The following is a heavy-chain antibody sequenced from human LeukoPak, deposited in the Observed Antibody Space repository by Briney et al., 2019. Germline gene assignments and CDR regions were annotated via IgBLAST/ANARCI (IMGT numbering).Heavy chain of an antibody. CDR1: GFTFSDYY. D-gene: IGHD2-2*01. Sequence: GGSLRLSCAASGFTFSDYYMSWIRQAPGKGLGWISCISSSGATIYYTDSVKGRFTISRDNAKNSLYLQMNSLRAEDTAVYYCARTIVVVPAGYYGMDVWGQGTTVTVSS. V-gene: IGHV3-11*04. CDR2: ISSSGATI. J-gene: IGHJ6*02. CDR3: ARTIVVVPAGYYGMDV.